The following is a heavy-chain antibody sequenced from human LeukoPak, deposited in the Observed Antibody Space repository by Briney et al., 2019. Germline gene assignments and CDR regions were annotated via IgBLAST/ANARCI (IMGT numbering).Heavy chain of an antibody. D-gene: IGHD6-6*01. CDR1: GFTVSSNY. J-gene: IGHJ4*02. Sequence: GGSLRLSCAASGFTVSSNYMSWVRQAPGKGLEWVSVIYSGGSTYYADSVKGRFTISRDNSKNTLYLQMNSLRAEDTAVYYCARGLYSSSYYFDYWGQGTLVTVSS. CDR3: ARGLYSSSYYFDY. V-gene: IGHV3-53*01. CDR2: IYSGGST.